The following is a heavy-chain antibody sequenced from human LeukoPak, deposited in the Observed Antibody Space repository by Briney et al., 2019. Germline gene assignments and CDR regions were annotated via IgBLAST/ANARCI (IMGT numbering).Heavy chain of an antibody. CDR3: ARVYSSGYHNRPYFDY. V-gene: IGHV4-30-4*01. D-gene: IGHD3-22*01. J-gene: IGHJ4*02. CDR1: GGSISRSDHY. CDR2: IYYNGIT. Sequence: PSETLSLTCSVSGGSISRSDHYWSWIRQPPGKGLEWIGNIYYNGITYYNPSLKSRVTMSVDTSQNQFSLKLSSVTATDTAVYYCARVYSSGYHNRPYFDYWGQGTLVTVSS.